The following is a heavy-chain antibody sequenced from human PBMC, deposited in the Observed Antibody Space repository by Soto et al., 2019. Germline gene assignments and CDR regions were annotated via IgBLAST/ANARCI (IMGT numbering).Heavy chain of an antibody. CDR3: ANYPTPGIAEAGTDKNIKDV. CDR2: ISGSGGRT. Sequence: EVQLLESGGGLVQPGGSLRLSCAASGFTFSSYAMSWVRQAPGKGLGWVSAISGSGGRTYYADCVKGRFTIARDNSKNTPYLQMNSLRAEDTAVYYSANYPTPGIAEAGTDKNIKDVWGQGTTVTVSS. J-gene: IGHJ6*02. D-gene: IGHD6-19*01. V-gene: IGHV3-23*01. CDR1: GFTFSSYA.